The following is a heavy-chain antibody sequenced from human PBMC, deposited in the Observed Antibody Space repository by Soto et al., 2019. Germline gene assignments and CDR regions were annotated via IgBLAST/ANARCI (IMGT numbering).Heavy chain of an antibody. Sequence: EVQLVESGGGLVQPGRSLRLSCAASGFTFDDYAMHWVRQVPAKGLEWVSGISWNGGNIGYADSVKGRFTISRDNAKNSLYLQMNSLRPDDTALYYCAKAPDYAEWEGWFDSWGQGTLVTVSS. CDR3: AKAPDYAEWEGWFDS. V-gene: IGHV3-9*01. CDR1: GFTFDDYA. D-gene: IGHD4-17*01. J-gene: IGHJ5*01. CDR2: ISWNGGNI.